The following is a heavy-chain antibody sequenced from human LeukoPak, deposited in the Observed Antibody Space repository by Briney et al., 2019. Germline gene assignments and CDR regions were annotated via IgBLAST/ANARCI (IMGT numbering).Heavy chain of an antibody. J-gene: IGHJ6*03. Sequence: PSETLSLTCTVSGSSISNYYWGWIRQTPGKGLEWIGSIYYSGNTYYNSSLKSRVTISVDTSKNQFSLKMRSVTAADTAVYYCARTTMVRGTYYMDVWGKGTTVTISS. CDR2: IYYSGNT. V-gene: IGHV4-39*07. D-gene: IGHD3-10*01. CDR3: ARTTMVRGTYYMDV. CDR1: GSSISNYY.